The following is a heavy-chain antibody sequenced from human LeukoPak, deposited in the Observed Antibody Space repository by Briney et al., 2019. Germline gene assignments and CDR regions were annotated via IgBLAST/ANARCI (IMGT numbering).Heavy chain of an antibody. D-gene: IGHD3-3*01. J-gene: IGHJ6*04. CDR1: GFNFCMHG. CDR2: IWYDGSKT. V-gene: IGHV3-33*01. CDR3: GGSRGGVGMEV. Sequence: PGASLGPPLAASGFNFCMHGMHWVRQAPGKGLEWVAVIWYDGSKTDYADSVKGRFTISRDNSKSTLYLQMNSLRVEDTAVYYCGGSRGGVGMEVWGEGTTVTVSS.